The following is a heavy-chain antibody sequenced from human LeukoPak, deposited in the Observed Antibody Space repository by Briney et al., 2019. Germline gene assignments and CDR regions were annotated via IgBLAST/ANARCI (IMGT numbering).Heavy chain of an antibody. CDR1: GGSISSYY. V-gene: IGHV4-4*07. D-gene: IGHD3-3*01. Sequence: SETLSLTCTVSGGSISSYYWSWIRQPAGKGLEWIGRIYTSGSTNYNPSLKSRVTMSVDTSKNQFSLKLSSVTAADTAVYYCARDGNPSAIFGVVIHYMDVWGKGTTVTVSS. CDR3: ARDGNPSAIFGVVIHYMDV. J-gene: IGHJ6*03. CDR2: IYTSGST.